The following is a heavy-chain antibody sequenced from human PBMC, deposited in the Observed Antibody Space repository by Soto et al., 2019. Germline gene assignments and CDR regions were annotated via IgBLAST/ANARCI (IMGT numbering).Heavy chain of an antibody. CDR1: GFTFSSYA. V-gene: IGHV3-23*01. Sequence: PGGSLRLSCAASGFTFSSYAMSWVRQAPGKGLEWVSAISGSGGSTYYADSVKGRFTISRDNSENTLYLQMNSLRAEDTAVYYCAKFGNYVRFFDYYGMDVWGQGTTVTVS. J-gene: IGHJ6*02. D-gene: IGHD1-7*01. CDR2: ISGSGGST. CDR3: AKFGNYVRFFDYYGMDV.